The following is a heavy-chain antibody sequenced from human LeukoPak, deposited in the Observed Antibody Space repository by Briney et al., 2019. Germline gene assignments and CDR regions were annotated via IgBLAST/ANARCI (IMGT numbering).Heavy chain of an antibody. J-gene: IGHJ4*02. CDR2: ISYDGSNK. D-gene: IGHD3-3*01. CDR3: AREGITIFGVFDY. CDR1: GFTFSSYA. Sequence: GGSLGLSCAASGFTFSSYAMHWVRQAPGKGLEWVAVISYDGSNKYYADSVKGRFTISRDNSKNTLYLQMNSLRAEDTAVYYCAREGITIFGVFDYWGQGTLVTVSS. V-gene: IGHV3-30*01.